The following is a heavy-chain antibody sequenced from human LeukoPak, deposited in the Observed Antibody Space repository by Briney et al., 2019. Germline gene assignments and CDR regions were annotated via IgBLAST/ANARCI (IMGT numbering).Heavy chain of an antibody. CDR3: LTIVETDLDAFDI. CDR1: GFTFSSYW. CDR2: IKKDGSEK. V-gene: IGHV3-7*01. J-gene: IGHJ3*02. Sequence: GGSLRLSCAASGFTFSSYWMTWVRQAPGKGLEWVANIKKDGSEKYYVDSVKGRFTISRDNAKSTLYLQMNSLRAEDTAVYYCLTIVETDLDAFDIWGQGTKVTVSS. D-gene: IGHD2-21*01.